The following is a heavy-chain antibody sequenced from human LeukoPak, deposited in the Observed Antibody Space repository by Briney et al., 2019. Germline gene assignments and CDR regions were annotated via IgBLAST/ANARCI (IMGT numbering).Heavy chain of an antibody. CDR2: IYYSGST. V-gene: IGHV4-59*08. J-gene: IGHJ4*02. D-gene: IGHD6-6*01. Sequence: PSETLSLTCTVSGGSISSYYWSWIRQPPGKGLEWIGYIYYSGSTNYNPSLKSRVTISVDTSKNQFSLKLSSVTAADTAVYYCARRMLVRGLGNLDGLFYFDYWGQGTLVTVSS. CDR1: GGSISSYY. CDR3: ARRMLVRGLGNLDGLFYFDY.